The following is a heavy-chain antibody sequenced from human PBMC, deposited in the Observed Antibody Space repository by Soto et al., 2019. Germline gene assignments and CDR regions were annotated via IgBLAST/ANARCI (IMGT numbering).Heavy chain of an antibody. CDR3: ARSYCADSVSCNWFDP. Sequence: QVQLQESGPGLVKSSETLSLTCSVSGDSSSTYYWGWIRQPPGKGLEWIGYINYSGRSNHNRSLKSRLSISVDASKNQVSLKLTSVTAADTAVYYCARSYCADSVSCNWFDPWGQGTLVVVSS. D-gene: IGHD2-8*02. CDR2: INYSGRS. CDR1: GDSSSTYY. V-gene: IGHV4-59*01. J-gene: IGHJ5*02.